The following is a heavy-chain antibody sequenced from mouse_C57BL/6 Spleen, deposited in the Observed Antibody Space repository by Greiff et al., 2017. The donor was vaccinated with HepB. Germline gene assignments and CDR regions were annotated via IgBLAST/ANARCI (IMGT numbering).Heavy chain of an antibody. D-gene: IGHD1-1*01. CDR2: IYPGDGDT. V-gene: IGHV1-80*01. J-gene: IGHJ1*03. Sequence: QVQLKESGAELVKPGASVKISCKASGYAFSSYWMNWVKQRPGKGLEWIGQIYPGDGDTNYNGKFKGKATLTADKSSSTAYMQLSSLTSEDSAVYFCARGFITTVVAEGYFDVWGTGTTVTVSS. CDR3: ARGFITTVVAEGYFDV. CDR1: GYAFSSYW.